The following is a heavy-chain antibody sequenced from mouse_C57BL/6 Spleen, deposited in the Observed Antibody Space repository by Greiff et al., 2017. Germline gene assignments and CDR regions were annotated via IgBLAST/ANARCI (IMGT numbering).Heavy chain of an antibody. CDR1: GFSFNTYA. J-gene: IGHJ2*01. CDR3: VRQSSYDYFDY. D-gene: IGHD1-1*01. V-gene: IGHV10-1*01. CDR2: IRSKSNNYAT. Sequence: ESGGGLVQPKGSLKLSCAASGFSFNTYAMNWVRQAPGKGLEWVARIRSKSNNYATYYADSVKDRFTISRDDSESMLYLQMNNLKTEDTAMYYCVRQSSYDYFDYWGQGTTLTVSS.